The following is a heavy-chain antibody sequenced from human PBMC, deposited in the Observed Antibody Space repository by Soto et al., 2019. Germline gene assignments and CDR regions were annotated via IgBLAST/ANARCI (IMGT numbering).Heavy chain of an antibody. CDR3: ARDRRQQLVPLDY. D-gene: IGHD6-13*01. V-gene: IGHV3-30-3*01. CDR1: GFPFSSFA. J-gene: IGHJ4*02. CDR2: ISYDGSHK. Sequence: LRLSCAASGFPFSSFAMHWVRQAPGKGLEWVSAISYDGSHKYYADSVKGRFTISRDNSKNTLYLQMNSLRPEDRAVYYCARDRRQQLVPLDYWGQGTLVTVSS.